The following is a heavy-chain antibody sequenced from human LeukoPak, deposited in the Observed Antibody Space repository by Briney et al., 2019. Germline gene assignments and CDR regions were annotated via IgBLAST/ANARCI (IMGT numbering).Heavy chain of an antibody. V-gene: IGHV1-2*02. J-gene: IGHJ6*03. Sequence: ASVKVSCKASGYTFTGYYMHWVRQAPGQGLEWMGWINPNSGGTNYAQKFQGRVTMTRDTSISTAYMELSRLRSDDTAVYYCARAPIGGPYPQNPWKDYYYYMDVWGKGTTVTVSS. CDR3: ARAPIGGPYPQNPWKDYYYYMDV. D-gene: IGHD1-1*01. CDR1: GYTFTGYY. CDR2: INPNSGGT.